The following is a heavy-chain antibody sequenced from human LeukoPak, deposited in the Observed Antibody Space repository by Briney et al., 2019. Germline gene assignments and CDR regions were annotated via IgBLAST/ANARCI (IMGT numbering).Heavy chain of an antibody. Sequence: GGSLRLSCAASGFTFNNYIMNWVRQAPGKGLEWVANIQQDGSEKYYVDSVKGRFTISRDNAKNSLSLQMNSLRAEDTAVYYCARPLMYYYGSETYFWFDPWGQGTLVTVFS. CDR2: IQQDGSEK. CDR3: ARPLMYYYGSETYFWFDP. CDR1: GFTFNNYI. V-gene: IGHV3-7*01. D-gene: IGHD3-10*01. J-gene: IGHJ5*02.